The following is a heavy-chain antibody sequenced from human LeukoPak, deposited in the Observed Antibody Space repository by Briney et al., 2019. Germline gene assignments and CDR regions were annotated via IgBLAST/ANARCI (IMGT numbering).Heavy chain of an antibody. CDR2: IYYSGST. V-gene: IGHV4-39*01. D-gene: IGHD3-22*01. J-gene: IGHJ4*02. Sequence: PSETLSLTCTVSGGSIGSGDFYWGWIRQPPGKGLEWIGNIYYSGSTYNNPSLKSRVAMSVNTSTNQFSLKLTSVTAADTAVYYCARTYDSRALGYWGQGTLVTVSS. CDR1: GGSIGSGDFY. CDR3: ARTYDSRALGY.